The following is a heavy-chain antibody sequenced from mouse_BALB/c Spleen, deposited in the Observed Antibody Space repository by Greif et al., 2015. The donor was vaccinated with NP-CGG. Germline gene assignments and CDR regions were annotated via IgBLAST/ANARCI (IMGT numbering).Heavy chain of an antibody. J-gene: IGHJ3*01. CDR1: GFNIKDTY. V-gene: IGHV14-3*02. D-gene: IGHD2-3*01. CDR2: IDPANGNT. CDR3: ARADDGYYFAY. Sequence: DVKLQESGAELVKPGASVKLSCTASGFNIKDTYMHWVKQRPEQGLEWIGRIDPANGNTKYDPKFQGKATITADTSSNTAYLQLSSLTSEDTAVYYCARADDGYYFAYWGQGTLVTVSA.